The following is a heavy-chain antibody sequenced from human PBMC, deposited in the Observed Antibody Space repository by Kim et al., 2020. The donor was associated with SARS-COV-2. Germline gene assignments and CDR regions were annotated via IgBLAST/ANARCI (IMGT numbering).Heavy chain of an antibody. D-gene: IGHD3-10*01. Sequence: SETLSLTCAVYGGSFSGYYWSWIRQPPGKGLEWIGEINHSGSTNYNPSLKSRVTISVDTSKNQFSLKLSSVTAADTAVYYCARRRYYGSGSFKWVGYNWFDPWGQGTLVTVSS. CDR3: ARRRYYGSGSFKWVGYNWFDP. CDR1: GGSFSGYY. CDR2: INHSGST. V-gene: IGHV4-34*01. J-gene: IGHJ5*02.